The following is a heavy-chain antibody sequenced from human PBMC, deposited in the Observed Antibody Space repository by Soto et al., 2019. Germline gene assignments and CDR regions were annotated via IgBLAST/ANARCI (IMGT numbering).Heavy chain of an antibody. CDR2: IWYDGSNK. CDR1: GFTFSSYG. Sequence: QVQLVESGGGVVQPGRSLRLSCAASGFTFSSYGMHWVRQAPGKGLEWVAVIWYDGSNKYYADSVKGRFTISRDNSKNTLYLQMNSLRAEDTAVYYCARHGEYYDFWSGYYSWYFDYWGQGTLVTVSS. CDR3: ARHGEYYDFWSGYYSWYFDY. D-gene: IGHD3-3*01. J-gene: IGHJ4*02. V-gene: IGHV3-33*01.